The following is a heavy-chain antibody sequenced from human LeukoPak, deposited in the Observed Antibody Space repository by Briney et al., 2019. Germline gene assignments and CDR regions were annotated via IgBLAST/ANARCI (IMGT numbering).Heavy chain of an antibody. D-gene: IGHD2-21*01. V-gene: IGHV1-69*13. J-gene: IGHJ6*03. CDR2: IIPIFGTA. CDR3: ARAPFCGGDCHHMDV. CDR1: EGTFSSYA. Sequence: ASVKVSCKASEGTFSSYAISWVRQAPGQGLEWMGGIIPIFGTANYAQKSQGRVTITADESTSTAYMELSSLRSEDTAVYYCARAPFCGGDCHHMDVWGKGTTVTVSS.